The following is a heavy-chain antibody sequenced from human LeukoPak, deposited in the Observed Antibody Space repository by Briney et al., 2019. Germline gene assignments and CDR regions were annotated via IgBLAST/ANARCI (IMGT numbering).Heavy chain of an antibody. CDR2: IYAGGST. V-gene: IGHV3-66*04. D-gene: IGHD2-15*01. CDR1: GFTVSSNY. J-gene: IGHJ4*02. Sequence: GGSLRLSCAASGFTVSSNYMSWVRQAPGKGLEWVSVIYAGGSTYYADSVEGRFTISRDNSKNTLYLQMNSLRAEDTAIYYCARRAGEYSHPYDYWGQGTLVTVSS. CDR3: ARRAGEYSHPYDY.